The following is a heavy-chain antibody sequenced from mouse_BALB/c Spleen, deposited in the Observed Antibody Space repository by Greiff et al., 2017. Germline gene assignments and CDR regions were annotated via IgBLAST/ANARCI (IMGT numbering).Heavy chain of an antibody. CDR1: GFTFSSYY. J-gene: IGHJ2*01. D-gene: IGHD1-3*01. CDR2: INSNGGST. CDR3: ARHDNFYFDY. V-gene: IGHV5-6-2*01. Sequence: EVQVVESGGGLVKLGGSLKLSCAASGFTFSSYYMSWVRQTPEKRLELVAAINSNGGSTYYPDTVKGRFTISRDNAKNTLYLQMSSLKSEDTALYYCARHDNFYFDYWGQGTTLTVSS.